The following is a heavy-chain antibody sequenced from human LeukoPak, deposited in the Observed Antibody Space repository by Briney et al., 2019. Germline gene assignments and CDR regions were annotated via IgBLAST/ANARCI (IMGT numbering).Heavy chain of an antibody. Sequence: ASVKVSCKASGYTFTTYAMNWVRQAPGQGLEWMGWINTDTGNPTYAQGFTGRFVFSLDTSVSTAYLQISSLKAEDTAVYYCARISVSSGYLYGAKGEAGWFDPWGQGTLVTVSS. CDR1: GYTFTTYA. J-gene: IGHJ5*02. CDR3: ARISVSSGYLYGAKGEAGWFDP. D-gene: IGHD3-22*01. V-gene: IGHV7-4-1*02. CDR2: INTDTGNP.